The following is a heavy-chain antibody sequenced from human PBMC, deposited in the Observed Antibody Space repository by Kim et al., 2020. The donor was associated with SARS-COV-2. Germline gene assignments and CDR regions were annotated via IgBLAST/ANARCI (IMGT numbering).Heavy chain of an antibody. CDR3: ARHDSSTIFGVGIIHHFDY. Sequence: SETLSLTCTVSGGPISSYYWSWIRQPPGKGLEWIGYIYYSGSTNYNPSLKSRVTISVDTSKNQFSLKLSSVTAADTAVYYCARHDSSTIFGVGIIHHFDYWGHRTLVTVSS. V-gene: IGHV4-59*08. CDR1: GGPISSYY. CDR2: IYYSGST. D-gene: IGHD3-3*01. J-gene: IGHJ4*01.